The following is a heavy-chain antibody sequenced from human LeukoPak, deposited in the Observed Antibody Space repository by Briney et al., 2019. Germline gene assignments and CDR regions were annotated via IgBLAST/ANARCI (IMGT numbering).Heavy chain of an antibody. J-gene: IGHJ5*02. CDR2: IGYDGSNK. D-gene: IGHD4-17*01. CDR3: ARDGSGVTVTTGWFDP. Sequence: GRSLRLSCAASGFTFSSYGMHWVRQAPGKGLEWVAVIGYDGSNKYYADSVKGRFTISRDNSKNTLYLQMNSLRAEDTAVYYCARDGSGVTVTTGWFDPWGQGTLVTVSS. V-gene: IGHV3-33*01. CDR1: GFTFSSYG.